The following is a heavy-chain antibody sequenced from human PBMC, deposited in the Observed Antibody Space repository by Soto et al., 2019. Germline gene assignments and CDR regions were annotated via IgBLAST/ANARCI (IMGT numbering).Heavy chain of an antibody. CDR3: ARVSVTLRLIYYYYYMDV. J-gene: IGHJ6*03. CDR2: IYYSGST. D-gene: IGHD4-4*01. CDR1: GGSISSGGYY. V-gene: IGHV4-31*03. Sequence: SETLSLTCTVSGGSISSGGYYWSWIRQHPGKGLEWIGYIYYSGSTYYNPSLKSRVTISVDTSKNQFSLKLSSVTAADTAVYYCARVSVTLRLIYYYYYMDVWGKGTTVTVS.